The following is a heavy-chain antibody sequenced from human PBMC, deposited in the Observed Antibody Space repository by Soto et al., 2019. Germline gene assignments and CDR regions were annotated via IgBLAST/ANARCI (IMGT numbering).Heavy chain of an antibody. D-gene: IGHD3-9*01. CDR2: ITWDSATI. CDR3: AREPPYDSSTGYNPPDY. CDR1: GFTFDDYA. J-gene: IGHJ4*01. V-gene: IGHV3-9*01. Sequence: GGSLRLSCAASGFTFDDYAMHWVRQPPGKGLEWVSGITWDSATIAYADSVKGRFTVSRDNSKNTAYLQMNSLRPEDTAVYYCAREPPYDSSTGYNPPDYWGQGTLVTVSS.